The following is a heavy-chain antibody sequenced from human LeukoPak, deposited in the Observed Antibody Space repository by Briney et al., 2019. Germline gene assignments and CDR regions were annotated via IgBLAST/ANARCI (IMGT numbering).Heavy chain of an antibody. D-gene: IGHD6-19*01. V-gene: IGHV1-2*04. CDR2: INPNSGGT. CDR3: ARELRPYSSGWYFEFDY. Sequence: ASVKVSCKASGYTFTGYYMHWVRQAPGQGLEWMRWINPNSGGTNYAQKFQGWVTMTRDTSISTAYMELSRLRSDDTAVYYCARELRPYSSGWYFEFDYWGQGTLVTVSS. J-gene: IGHJ4*02. CDR1: GYTFTGYY.